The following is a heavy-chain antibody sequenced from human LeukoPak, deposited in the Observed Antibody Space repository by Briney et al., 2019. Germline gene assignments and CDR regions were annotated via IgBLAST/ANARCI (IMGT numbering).Heavy chain of an antibody. CDR3: ARDPEEWLVPIDY. V-gene: IGHV3-7*01. CDR2: IKQDGSEK. D-gene: IGHD6-19*01. Sequence: GGSLRLSCAASGFIFSNYWMSWVRQAPGKGLEWVTNIKQDGSEKHYVDSVKSRFTISRDNAKNSLYLQMNSLRAEDTAVYYCARDPEEWLVPIDYWGQGTLVTVSS. CDR1: GFIFSNYW. J-gene: IGHJ4*02.